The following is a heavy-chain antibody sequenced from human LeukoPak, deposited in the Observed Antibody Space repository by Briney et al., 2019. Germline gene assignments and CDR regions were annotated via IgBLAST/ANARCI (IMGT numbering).Heavy chain of an antibody. CDR3: ARQRDSNWFDP. Sequence: ASVKVSCKASGYTFINYYMHWVRQAPGQGLEWMGIINPSAGSTTYAQNFQGRVTMTRDTSTNTVYMELNSLRSDDTAVYYCARQRDSNWFDPWGHGTLVTVSS. D-gene: IGHD4-11*01. V-gene: IGHV1-46*01. CDR1: GYTFINYY. CDR2: INPSAGST. J-gene: IGHJ5*02.